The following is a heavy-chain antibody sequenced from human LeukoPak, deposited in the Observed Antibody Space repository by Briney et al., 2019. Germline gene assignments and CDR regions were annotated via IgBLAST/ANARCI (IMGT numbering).Heavy chain of an antibody. CDR2: ISGYNGNK. J-gene: IGHJ4*02. CDR1: GYSFINYG. Sequence: ASVKVSCKAPGYSFINYGISWVRQAPGQGLEWMGWISGYNGNKDYAQKFQGRVIMTTDTSASTAYMELRSLRSDDTALYFCARDLTTYGQRNYFDYWGQGTLVTVSS. D-gene: IGHD3-10*01. CDR3: ARDLTTYGQRNYFDY. V-gene: IGHV1-18*01.